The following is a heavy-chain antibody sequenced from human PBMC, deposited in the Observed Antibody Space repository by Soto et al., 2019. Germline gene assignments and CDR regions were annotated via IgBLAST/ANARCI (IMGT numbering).Heavy chain of an antibody. D-gene: IGHD3-22*01. V-gene: IGHV3-11*01. CDR2: ISSSGSII. J-gene: IGHJ6*02. CDR3: ARQKAWTGEWLSLYAPGMDV. CDR1: GSTFSDYN. Sequence: QVQLVESGGGLVKPGGSLRLSCAASGSTFSDYNMSWIRQAPGKGLEWVSYISSSGSIIYYADSVKGRFTISRDNAKNSLYLQMNSLRAEDTAVYYCARQKAWTGEWLSLYAPGMDVWGQGTTVTVSS.